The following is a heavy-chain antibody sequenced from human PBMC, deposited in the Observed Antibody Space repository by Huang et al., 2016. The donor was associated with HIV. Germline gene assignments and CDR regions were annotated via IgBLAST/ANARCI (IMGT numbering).Heavy chain of an antibody. D-gene: IGHD2-2*01. J-gene: IGHJ4*02. V-gene: IGHV1-69*01. CDR2: IIPICGTT. Sequence: QVQLVQSGAEVKKPGSSVKVSCKASGGSFSNHVFSWVRKGPGQGLEWRGGIIPICGTTNYAQKFQGRVTITADDSTGTAYLELSSLRSEDTAVYFCARESNIVVVPHTIKFFDYWGQGTLVTVSS. CDR1: GGSFSNHV. CDR3: ARESNIVVVPHTIKFFDY.